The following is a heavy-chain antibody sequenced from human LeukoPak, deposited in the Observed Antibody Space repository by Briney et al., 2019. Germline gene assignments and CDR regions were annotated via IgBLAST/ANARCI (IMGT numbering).Heavy chain of an antibody. CDR2: ISGSGGST. V-gene: IGHV3-23*01. Sequence: GGSLRLSCAASGFTFSTYSMNWVRQAPGKGLEWVSAISGSGGSTYYADSVKGRFTISRDNSKNTLYLQMNSLRAEDTAVYYCACGRNYDILTGYYPSSYYFDYWGQGTLVTVSS. CDR3: ACGRNYDILTGYYPSSYYFDY. CDR1: GFTFSTYS. D-gene: IGHD3-9*01. J-gene: IGHJ4*02.